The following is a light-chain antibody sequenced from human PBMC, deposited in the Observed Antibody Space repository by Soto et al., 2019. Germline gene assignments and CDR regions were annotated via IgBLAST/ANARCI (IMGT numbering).Light chain of an antibody. CDR3: QQYNDWWT. CDR1: QSVSNY. J-gene: IGKJ1*01. CDR2: GAS. Sequence: EIVMTQSPATLSVSPGESATLSCRASQSVSNYLTWYQQKPGQPPRLLIYGASTRATGVPGRFSGSGSGTEFTLTISSLQSEDFAVYYCQQYNDWWTFGQGTKVDIK. V-gene: IGKV3-15*01.